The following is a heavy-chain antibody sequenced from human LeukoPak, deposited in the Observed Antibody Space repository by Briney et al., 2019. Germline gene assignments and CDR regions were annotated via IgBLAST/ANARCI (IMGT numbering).Heavy chain of an antibody. V-gene: IGHV3-23*01. CDR3: AKDSIPDGYNTLDY. J-gene: IGHJ4*02. CDR1: GFIFGGFA. Sequence: PGGSLRLSCEASGFIFGGFAMNWVRQAPGKGLEWFSIIYSHGATTFYADSVKGRFTISRDNSRNTLYLQMTSLRVEDTAIYYCAKDSIPDGYNTLDYWGQGTLVTVSS. CDR2: IYSHGATT. D-gene: IGHD3-10*01.